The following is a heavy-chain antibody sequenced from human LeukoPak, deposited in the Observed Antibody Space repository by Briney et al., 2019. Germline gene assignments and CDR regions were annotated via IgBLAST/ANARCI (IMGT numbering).Heavy chain of an antibody. CDR2: ISYDGSNK. Sequence: GGSLRLSCAASGFTFNSYGMHWVRQAPGKGLEWVAVISYDGSNKYYADSVKGRFTISRDNSKNTLYMQMNSLRAEDTAVYYCAKDPRRYSRTGGYFDYWGQGTLVTVSS. CDR1: GFTFNSYG. CDR3: AKDPRRYSRTGGYFDY. D-gene: IGHD6-13*01. J-gene: IGHJ4*02. V-gene: IGHV3-30*18.